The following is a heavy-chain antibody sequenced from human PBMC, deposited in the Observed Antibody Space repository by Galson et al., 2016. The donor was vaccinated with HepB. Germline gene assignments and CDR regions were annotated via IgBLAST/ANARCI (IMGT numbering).Heavy chain of an antibody. Sequence: QSGAEVKKPGESLKISCRGSGYRFTTYWIGWVRQMPGKGLEWMGIIYPGNSDTRYSPSFQGQVTISADKSISTAYLQWSSLKASDTAMYFCARRSGTTTNSNDYFAMDVGGQGTTVTVSS. CDR1: GYRFTTYW. CDR2: IYPGNSDT. J-gene: IGHJ6*02. CDR3: ARRSGTTTNSNDYFAMDV. V-gene: IGHV5-51*01. D-gene: IGHD3-10*01.